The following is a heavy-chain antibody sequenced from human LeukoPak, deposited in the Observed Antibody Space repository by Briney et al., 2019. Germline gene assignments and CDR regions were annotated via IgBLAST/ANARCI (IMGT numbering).Heavy chain of an antibody. CDR1: GYTFTSYD. D-gene: IGHD6-19*01. J-gene: IGHJ6*03. Sequence: ATVKVSCKASGYTFTSYDINWVRQATGQGLEWMGWMNPNSGNTGYAQKFQGRVTITRNTSISTAYMELSSLRSEDTAVYYCARVGSSGWYPYYYYMDVWGKGTTVTVSS. CDR2: MNPNSGNT. V-gene: IGHV1-8*03. CDR3: ARVGSSGWYPYYYYMDV.